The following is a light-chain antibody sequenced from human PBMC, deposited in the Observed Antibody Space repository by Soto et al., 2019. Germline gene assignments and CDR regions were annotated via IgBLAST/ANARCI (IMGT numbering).Light chain of an antibody. J-gene: IGKJ5*01. CDR1: QAIRTA. CDR3: QHRMNWPLT. CDR2: AAS. V-gene: IGKV1-6*01. Sequence: QVTQSRCSLYASVGDRVTITCRASQAIRTALGWYQQKPGKVPKLLIYAASILQSGVPSRFSGSGSGTDFTLTISSLEPEDFAVYYCQHRMNWPLTFGQGRRLEI.